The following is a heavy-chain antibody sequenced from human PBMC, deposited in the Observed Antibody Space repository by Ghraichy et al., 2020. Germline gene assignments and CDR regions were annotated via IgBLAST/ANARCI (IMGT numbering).Heavy chain of an antibody. Sequence: GGSLRLSCAASGFTFSGYRMSCVRQAPGKGLEWVSNINEDGSEQYYVDSVKGRFTISRDNAKNSLYLQMNSLRVDDTAVYYCAREEFWGQGTLVTVSS. V-gene: IGHV3-7*03. J-gene: IGHJ4*02. CDR2: INEDGSEQ. CDR1: GFTFSGYR. D-gene: IGHD3-10*01. CDR3: AREEF.